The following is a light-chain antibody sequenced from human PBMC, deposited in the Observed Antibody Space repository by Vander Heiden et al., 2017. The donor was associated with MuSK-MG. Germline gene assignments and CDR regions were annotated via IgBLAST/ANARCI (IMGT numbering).Light chain of an antibody. CDR2: GNS. CDR3: QSYDSSLSGSV. Sequence: SVLPQPPSVSGAPGQRVTISCTGSSSNIGAGYDVNWYQQLPGTAPKLLIYGNSNRPSGVPDRFSGSKSGTSASLAITGLQAEDEADYYCQSYDSSLSGSVFGGGTKLTVL. V-gene: IGLV1-40*01. CDR1: SSNIGAGYD. J-gene: IGLJ2*01.